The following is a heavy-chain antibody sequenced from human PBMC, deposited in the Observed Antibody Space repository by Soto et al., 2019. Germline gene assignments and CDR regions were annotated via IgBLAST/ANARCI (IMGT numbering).Heavy chain of an antibody. Sequence: GASVKVSCKASGYTFTSYYMHWVRQAPGQGLEWMGIINPSGGSTSYAQKFQGRVTMTRDTSTSTVYMELSSLRSEDTAVYYCARVTPLIYYDSSGYPIRYFDYWGQGTLVTVSS. CDR2: INPSGGST. CDR1: GYTFTSYY. J-gene: IGHJ4*02. V-gene: IGHV1-46*01. D-gene: IGHD3-22*01. CDR3: ARVTPLIYYDSSGYPIRYFDY.